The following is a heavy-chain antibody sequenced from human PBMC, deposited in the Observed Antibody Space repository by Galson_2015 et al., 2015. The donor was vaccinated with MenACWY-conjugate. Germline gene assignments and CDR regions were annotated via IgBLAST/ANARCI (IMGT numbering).Heavy chain of an antibody. D-gene: IGHD6-19*01. J-gene: IGHJ4*02. CDR3: ARGPYSSGWTAVDY. V-gene: IGHV1-46*01. Sequence: CKASGYTFINYYMHWVRQAPGQGLEWMGLIKPSGGTTHYAQKFQGRVTMTRDTSTNTVYMELSSLRSEDTAVYYCARGPYSSGWTAVDYWGQGTLVTVSS. CDR1: GYTFINYY. CDR2: IKPSGGTT.